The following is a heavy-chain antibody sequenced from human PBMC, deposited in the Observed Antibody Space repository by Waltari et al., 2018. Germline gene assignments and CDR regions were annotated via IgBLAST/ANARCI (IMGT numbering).Heavy chain of an antibody. CDR2: ISAYNGNT. J-gene: IGHJ6*02. D-gene: IGHD1-1*01. CDR1: GYTFTSYG. CDR3: ARVGGTYWNYYYYYGMDV. Sequence: QVQLVQSGAEVKKPGASVKVSCKASGYTFTSYGISWVRQAPGQGLEWIGWISAYNGNTNYAQKLQGRVTMTTDTSTSTAYMELRSLRSDDTAVYYCARVGGTYWNYYYYYGMDVWGQGTTVTVSS. V-gene: IGHV1-18*01.